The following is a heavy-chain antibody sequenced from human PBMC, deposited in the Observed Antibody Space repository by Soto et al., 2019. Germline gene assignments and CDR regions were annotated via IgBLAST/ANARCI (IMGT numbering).Heavy chain of an antibody. CDR2: IFQSGST. CDR3: ARGRGRYSSGWSWFDP. V-gene: IGHV4-4*02. D-gene: IGHD6-19*01. J-gene: IGHJ5*02. CDR1: GGTIRSPDW. Sequence: SETLSLTCGVSGGTIRSPDWWTWVRQPPGKGLEWIGEIFQSGSTNYTPSLESRVTISVDKSKNQFSLTLTSVTAADTAVYFCARGRGRYSSGWSWFDPWGQGILVTVYS.